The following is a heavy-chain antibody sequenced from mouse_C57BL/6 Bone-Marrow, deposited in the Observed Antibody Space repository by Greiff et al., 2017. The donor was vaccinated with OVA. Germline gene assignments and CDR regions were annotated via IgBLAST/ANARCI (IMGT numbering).Heavy chain of an antibody. CDR2: IRSKSSNYAT. Sequence: EVKVEESGGGLVQPKGSLKLSCAASGFTFNTYAMHWVRQAPGKGLEWVDRIRSKSSNYATYYADSVKDRFTISRDDSQSMLYLQMNNLKTEDTAMYYCVWGTLAYWGQGTLVTVSA. CDR1: GFTFNTYA. V-gene: IGHV10-3*01. J-gene: IGHJ3*01. D-gene: IGHD3-3*01. CDR3: VWGTLAY.